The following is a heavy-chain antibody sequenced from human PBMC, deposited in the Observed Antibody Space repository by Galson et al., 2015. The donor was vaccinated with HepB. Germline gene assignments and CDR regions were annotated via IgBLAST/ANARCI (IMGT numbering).Heavy chain of an antibody. Sequence: SLRLSCAASGFTFSNYAMNWVRQAPGKGLEWVSSITGSGSSAFYADSVKGRFTASRDNSKNTAYLQMNSLRAEDTAVYYCAKPYTSGWYSPVDYWGQGTLVTVSS. CDR2: ITGSGSSA. J-gene: IGHJ4*02. CDR3: AKPYTSGWYSPVDY. V-gene: IGHV3-23*01. CDR1: GFTFSNYA. D-gene: IGHD6-19*01.